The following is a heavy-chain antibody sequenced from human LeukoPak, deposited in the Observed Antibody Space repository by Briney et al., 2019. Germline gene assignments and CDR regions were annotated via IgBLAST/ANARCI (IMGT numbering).Heavy chain of an antibody. CDR3: ARGGDFWSGYFGY. J-gene: IGHJ4*02. Sequence: PGGSLRLSCAASGFTFSSYAMSWVRQAPGKGLEWVSAISGSGGSTYYADSVKGRFTISRDNSKNTLYLQMNGLRAEDTAVYYCARGGDFWSGYFGYWGQGTLVTVSS. CDR1: GFTFSSYA. V-gene: IGHV3-23*01. D-gene: IGHD3-3*01. CDR2: ISGSGGST.